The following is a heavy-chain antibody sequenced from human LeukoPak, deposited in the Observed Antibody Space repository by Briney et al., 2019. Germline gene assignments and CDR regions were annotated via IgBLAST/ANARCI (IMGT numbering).Heavy chain of an antibody. V-gene: IGHV7-4-1*04. CDR2: INTNTGNP. D-gene: IGHD6-13*01. J-gene: IGHJ4*02. Sequence: GSVKVSCKASGYTFTSYAMNWVRQAPGQGLEWMGWINTNTGNPTYAQGFTGRFVFSLDTSVRMAYLQISSLKAEDTAVFYCARDSRGFDYWGQGTLVTVSS. CDR3: ARDSRGFDY. CDR1: GYTFTSYA.